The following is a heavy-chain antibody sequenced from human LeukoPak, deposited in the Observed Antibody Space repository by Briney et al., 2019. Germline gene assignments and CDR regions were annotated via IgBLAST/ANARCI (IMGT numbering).Heavy chain of an antibody. D-gene: IGHD1-14*01. V-gene: IGHV1-8*03. CDR1: GYTFTSYD. CDR2: MNPNSGNT. Sequence: GASVKVSCKASGYTFTSYDINWVRQATGQGLEWMGWMNPNSGNTGYAQKFQGRVTITRNTSISTAYLELSSLRSADTAVYYCARGAGGRAGNWFDPWGLGTLVTVSS. J-gene: IGHJ5*02. CDR3: ARGAGGRAGNWFDP.